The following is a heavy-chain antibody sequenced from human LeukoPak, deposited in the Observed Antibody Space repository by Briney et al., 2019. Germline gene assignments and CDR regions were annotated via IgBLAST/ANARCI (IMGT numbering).Heavy chain of an antibody. CDR2: ISYDGSNK. V-gene: IGHV3-30*03. CDR3: ARDQVYCSSTSCSDWFDP. D-gene: IGHD2-2*01. J-gene: IGHJ5*02. CDR1: GFTFSSYG. Sequence: GRSLRLSCAASGFTFSSYGMHWVRQAPGKGLEWVAVISYDGSNKYYADSVKGRFTISRDNAKNSLYLQMNSLRAEDTAVYYCARDQVYCSSTSCSDWFDPWGQGTLVTVSS.